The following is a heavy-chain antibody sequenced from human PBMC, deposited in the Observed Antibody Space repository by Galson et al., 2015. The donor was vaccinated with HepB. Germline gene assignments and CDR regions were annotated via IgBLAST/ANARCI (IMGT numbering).Heavy chain of an antibody. J-gene: IGHJ4*02. CDR2: IYPGDSGT. D-gene: IGHD7-27*01. V-gene: IGHV5-51*01. CDR1: GYSFTSYW. Sequence: QSGAEVKKPGESLKISCKGSGYSFTSYWIGWVRQMPGKGLEWMGIIYPGDSGTKYSPSFQGQVTISVDRFITTAYLQWSSLKASDTAMYYCARQLSGEPSYFDYWGQGTLVTVSS. CDR3: ARQLSGEPSYFDY.